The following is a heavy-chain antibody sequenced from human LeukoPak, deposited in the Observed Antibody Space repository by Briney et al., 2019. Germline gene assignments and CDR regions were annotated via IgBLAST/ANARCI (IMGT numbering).Heavy chain of an antibody. CDR2: IIPIFGTA. V-gene: IGHV1-69*13. CDR3: ASSPYYYDSSGYYYGAFDI. CDR1: GGTFSSYA. J-gene: IGHJ3*02. D-gene: IGHD3-22*01. Sequence: GASVKVSCKASGGTFSSYAISWVRQAPGQGLEWMGGIIPIFGTANYAQKFQGRVTITADESTSTAYMELSSLRSEDTAVYYCASSPYYYDSSGYYYGAFDIWGQGTMVTVSS.